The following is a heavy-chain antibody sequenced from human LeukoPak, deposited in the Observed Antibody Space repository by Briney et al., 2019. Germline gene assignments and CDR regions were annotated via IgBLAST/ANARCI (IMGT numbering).Heavy chain of an antibody. CDR3: AKHRIAAAGLFDY. D-gene: IGHD6-13*01. CDR2: ISGSGVST. V-gene: IGHV3-23*01. J-gene: IGHJ4*02. Sequence: GGSLRLSCAASGFTFSSYAMSWVRQAPGKGLEWVSAISGSGVSTYYAESVKGRFTISRNNSKNTLYLQMNSLRAEDTAVYYCAKHRIAAAGLFDYWGQGTLVTVSS. CDR1: GFTFSSYA.